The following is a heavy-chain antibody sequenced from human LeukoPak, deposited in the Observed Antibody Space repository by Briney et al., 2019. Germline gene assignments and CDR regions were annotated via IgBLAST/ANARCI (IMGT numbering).Heavy chain of an antibody. CDR1: GGSISSYY. V-gene: IGHV4-59*12. D-gene: IGHD3-22*01. Sequence: SETLSLTCTVSGGSISSYYWSWIRQPPGKGLEWIGYIYYSGSTNYNPSLKSRVTISVDTSKNQFSLKLSSVTAADTAVYYCARDLKGDYYDSGGPTDNYFDYWGQGTLVTVSS. J-gene: IGHJ4*02. CDR2: IYYSGST. CDR3: ARDLKGDYYDSGGPTDNYFDY.